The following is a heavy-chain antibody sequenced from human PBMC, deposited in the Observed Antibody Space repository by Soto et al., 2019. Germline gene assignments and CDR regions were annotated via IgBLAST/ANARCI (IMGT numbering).Heavy chain of an antibody. CDR3: ARTNSSGFYFDY. CDR1: GFXFSSYS. D-gene: IGHD6-19*01. J-gene: IGHJ4*02. V-gene: IGHV3-21*01. Sequence: PGGSLXLSCAASGFXFSSYSMNWVRQAPGKGLEWVSSISSSSSYIYYADSVKGRFTISRDNAKNSLYLQMNSLRAEDTAVYYCARTNSSGFYFDYWGQGTLVTVSS. CDR2: ISSSSSYI.